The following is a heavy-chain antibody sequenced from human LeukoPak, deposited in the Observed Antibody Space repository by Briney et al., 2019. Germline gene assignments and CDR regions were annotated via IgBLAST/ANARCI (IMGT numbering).Heavy chain of an antibody. V-gene: IGHV3-23*01. D-gene: IGHD4-11*01. CDR3: ARGSHDYRYYYYYMDV. Sequence: GGSLRLSCAASGFPFSSYAMSWVRQAPGKGLEWVSTISNSDDSTYYADSVKGRFTISRDNSENTLFLRMNSLRAEDTAVYYCARGSHDYRYYYYYMDVWGKGTTVTVSS. J-gene: IGHJ6*03. CDR1: GFPFSSYA. CDR2: ISNSDDST.